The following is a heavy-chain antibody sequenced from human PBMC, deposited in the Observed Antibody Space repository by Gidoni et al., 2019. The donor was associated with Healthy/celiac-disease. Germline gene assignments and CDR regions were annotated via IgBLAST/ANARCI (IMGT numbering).Heavy chain of an antibody. Sequence: QAQLVESGGGVVQPGRSLRLSCAASGFTFSSYAMHWVRQAPGKGLEWVAVISYDGSNKYYADSVKGRFTISRDNSKNTLYLQMNSLRAEDTAVYYCASVWFGKDGNFDYWGQGTLVTVSS. D-gene: IGHD3-10*01. CDR2: ISYDGSNK. CDR3: ASVWFGKDGNFDY. J-gene: IGHJ4*02. V-gene: IGHV3-30-3*01. CDR1: GFTFSSYA.